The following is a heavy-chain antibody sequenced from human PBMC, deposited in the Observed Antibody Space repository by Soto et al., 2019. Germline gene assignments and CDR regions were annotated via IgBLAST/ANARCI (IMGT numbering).Heavy chain of an antibody. CDR3: ARDHCISSTCYLGY. D-gene: IGHD2-2*01. CDR2: ISTYNGDT. V-gene: IGHV1-18*01. Sequence: ASVKVSCKAPGYTFNTYGISWVRQAPGQGLEWMGWISTYNGDTNYAQNLQGRVTMTTDTSTSTAYMELRSLTSDDTAVYYCARDHCISSTCYLGYWGQGTLVTVSS. J-gene: IGHJ4*02. CDR1: GYTFNTYG.